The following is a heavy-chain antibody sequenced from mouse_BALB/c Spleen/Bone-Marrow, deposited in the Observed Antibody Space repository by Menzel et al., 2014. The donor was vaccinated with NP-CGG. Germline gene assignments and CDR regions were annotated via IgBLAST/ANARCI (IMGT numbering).Heavy chain of an antibody. CDR1: GFNIKDTY. CDR2: IDPANGNT. J-gene: IGHJ3*01. V-gene: IGHV14-3*02. Sequence: EVKLVESGAELVKPGASVKLSCTASGFNIKDTYIHWVKQRPERGLEWIGRIDPANGNTKYDPKFQGKATITTDTSSNTAYLQLSSLTSEDTAVYYCASYYYGRSSFACWGQGTLVTVSA. CDR3: ASYYYGRSSFAC. D-gene: IGHD1-1*01.